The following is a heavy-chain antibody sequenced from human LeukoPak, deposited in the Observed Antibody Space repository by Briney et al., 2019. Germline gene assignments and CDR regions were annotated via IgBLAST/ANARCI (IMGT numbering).Heavy chain of an antibody. D-gene: IGHD3-10*01. J-gene: IGHJ4*02. CDR1: GLTFRRYY. V-gene: IGHV3-23*01. CDR3: AKYRSGGYWASTMYYLDT. Sequence: GGSLRLSCADSGLTFRRYYMSWLRQAPGRGLEWVSGISAGGDAYYADSVKGRFIISRDNSKNTVHLQMNTLRADDTAVYSCAKYRSGGYWASTMYYLDTWGQGILVSVSS. CDR2: ISAGGDA.